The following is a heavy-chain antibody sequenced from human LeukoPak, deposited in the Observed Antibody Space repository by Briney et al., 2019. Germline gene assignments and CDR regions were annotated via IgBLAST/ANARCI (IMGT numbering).Heavy chain of an antibody. V-gene: IGHV3-23*01. CDR3: AKRRRVTTVPGTGLAEYFQV. CDR2: ISGSGGST. D-gene: IGHD6-19*01. CDR1: GFTFSSYA. Sequence: GGSLRLSCAASGFTFSSYAMSWVRQAPGKGLEWVSAISGSGGSTYYVDSVKGRFTISRDNSKNTLYLQMNSLRAEDMAVYYCAKRRRVTTVPGTGLAEYFQVWGQGTLVTVSP. J-gene: IGHJ1*01.